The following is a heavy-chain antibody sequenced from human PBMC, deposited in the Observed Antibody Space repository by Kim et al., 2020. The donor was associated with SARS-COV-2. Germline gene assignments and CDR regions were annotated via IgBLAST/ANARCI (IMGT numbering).Heavy chain of an antibody. CDR3: AAYYGSGSPPTQPPVRRNAAFDY. CDR1: GGSFSGYY. Sequence: SETLSLTCAVYGGSFSGYYWSWIRQPPGKGLEWIGEINHSGRTNYNPSLKSRVTISVDTSKNQFSLKLSSVTAADTAVYYCAAYYGSGSPPTQPPVRRNAAFDYWGQGTLVTVSS. D-gene: IGHD3-10*01. J-gene: IGHJ4*02. V-gene: IGHV4-34*01. CDR2: INHSGRT.